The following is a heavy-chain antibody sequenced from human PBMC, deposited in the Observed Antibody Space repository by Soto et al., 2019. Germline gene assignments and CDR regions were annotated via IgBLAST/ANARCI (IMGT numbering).Heavy chain of an antibody. Sequence: EVQLVESGGDFVQPGGPLRLSCAASGFTFGIYWMSWVRQAPGKGLEWVGTIQFDASEKKYVDSVERRFTMSRDTADNPLYLLMASLRGDDPAVYYCARVARYGSGNAVNHYLANWGQGTQVTVSP. V-gene: IGHV3-7*01. CDR1: GFTFGIYW. D-gene: IGHD3-10*01. CDR3: ARVARYGSGNAVNHYLAN. CDR2: IQFDASEK. J-gene: IGHJ4*02.